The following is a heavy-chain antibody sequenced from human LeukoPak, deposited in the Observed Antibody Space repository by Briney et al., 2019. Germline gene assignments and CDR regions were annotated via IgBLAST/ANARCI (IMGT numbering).Heavy chain of an antibody. J-gene: IGHJ3*02. Sequence: GRSLRLSCAASGFTFDDYAMHWVRQAPGKGLEWVSGISWNSGSIGYADSVKGRFTISRDNAKNSLYLQMNSLRAEDTAVYYCAKGFRELPGVAAFDIWGQGTMVTVSS. CDR1: GFTFDDYA. CDR2: ISWNSGSI. V-gene: IGHV3-9*01. CDR3: AKGFRELPGVAAFDI. D-gene: IGHD1-7*01.